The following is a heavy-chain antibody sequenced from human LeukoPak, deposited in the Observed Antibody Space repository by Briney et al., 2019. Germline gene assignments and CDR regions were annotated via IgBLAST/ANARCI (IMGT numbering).Heavy chain of an antibody. V-gene: IGHV3-7*03. J-gene: IGHJ4*02. Sequence: GGSLRLSCTASGFSFSNYWMSWVRQAPGKGLEWVASIKQDESEKYYVDSVKGRFTTSRDNAKSSLYLQMNALRGEDTAVYYCARLVGDVTTWDCWGQGTLVTVSS. CDR3: ARLVGDVTTWDC. CDR2: IKQDESEK. D-gene: IGHD1-26*01. CDR1: GFSFSNYW.